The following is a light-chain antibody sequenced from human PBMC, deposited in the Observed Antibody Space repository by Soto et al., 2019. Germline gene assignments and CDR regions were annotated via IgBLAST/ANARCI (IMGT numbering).Light chain of an antibody. J-gene: IGKJ1*01. V-gene: IGKV1-27*01. CDR1: QGISNY. Sequence: DIQMTQSPSSLSASVGDRVTITCRASQGISNYLAWYQQKPGKVPKLLIYAASTLQSGVPSRFSGTGPGPDFTLTISSLQPEDVAAYYCQKYNGVGTFGQGTKVDIK. CDR3: QKYNGVGT. CDR2: AAS.